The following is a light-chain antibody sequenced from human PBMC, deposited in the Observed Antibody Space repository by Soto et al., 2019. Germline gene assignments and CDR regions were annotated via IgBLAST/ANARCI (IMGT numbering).Light chain of an antibody. CDR1: QSINYL. J-gene: IGKJ1*01. CDR3: QQPYTYPLT. Sequence: DIQMTQSRSTLSASVGSRVTITRRASQSINYLLAWYQQTPRKAPKLLIFKASTSQSGVPSTLSGSGSGTEVTLTITRLQPGDFATYYCQQPYTYPLTFGQGTKG. CDR2: KAS. V-gene: IGKV1-5*03.